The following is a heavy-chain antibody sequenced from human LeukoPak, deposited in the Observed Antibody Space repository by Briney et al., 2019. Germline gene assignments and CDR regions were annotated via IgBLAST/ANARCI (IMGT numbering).Heavy chain of an antibody. Sequence: GGSLRLSCAASGFTCSSFAMHWVRQAPGRGLEWVAVTWQHGSDVAYADSVKGRFIISRDDAKNTVFLQMNSLRDEDTAVYYCAKEWSAFDLWGQGTMVYVSS. J-gene: IGHJ3*01. CDR3: AKEWSAFDL. D-gene: IGHD2-15*01. V-gene: IGHV3-33*06. CDR2: TWQHGSDV. CDR1: GFTCSSFA.